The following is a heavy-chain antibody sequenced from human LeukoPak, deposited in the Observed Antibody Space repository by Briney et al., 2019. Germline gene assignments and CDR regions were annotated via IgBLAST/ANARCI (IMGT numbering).Heavy chain of an antibody. CDR3: AREPLCSGGACYSSKYMDV. Sequence: SQTLSLTCAISGDSVSSNSAAWNWIRQSPSRGLEWLGSTYYRSKWFNDYAVSVKSRITINPDTSKNQFSLQLSSVTPEDTAVYYCAREPLCSGGACYSSKYMDVWGKGTTVTVSS. D-gene: IGHD2-15*01. V-gene: IGHV6-1*01. CDR2: TYYRSKWFN. J-gene: IGHJ6*03. CDR1: GDSVSSNSAA.